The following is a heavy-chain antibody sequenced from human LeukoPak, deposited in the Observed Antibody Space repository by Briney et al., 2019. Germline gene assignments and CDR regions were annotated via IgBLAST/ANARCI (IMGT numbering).Heavy chain of an antibody. CDR2: IYYSGST. CDR3: ARSPRSLWELPDPYYFDY. J-gene: IGHJ4*02. CDR1: GGSISSYY. V-gene: IGHV4-59*01. D-gene: IGHD1-26*01. Sequence: PSETLSLTCTVSGGSISSYYWSWIRQPPGKGLEWIGYIYYSGSTSYNPSLKSRVTISVDTSKNQFSLKLSSVTAADTAVYYCARSPRSLWELPDPYYFDYWGQGTLVTVSS.